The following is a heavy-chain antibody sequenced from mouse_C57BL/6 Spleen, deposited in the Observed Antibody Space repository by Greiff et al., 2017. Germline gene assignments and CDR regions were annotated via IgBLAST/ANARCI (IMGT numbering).Heavy chain of an antibody. V-gene: IGHV1-69*01. J-gene: IGHJ1*03. Sequence: QVQLQQPGAELVMPGASVKLSCKASGYTFTSYWMHWVKQRPGQGLEWIGEIDTSDSYTNYNQKFQGKSTLTVDKSSSTAYMQLSSLTSEDSAVYYCAREVGNHWYFDVWGTGTTVTVSS. CDR2: IDTSDSYT. CDR3: AREVGNHWYFDV. D-gene: IGHD2-1*01. CDR1: GYTFTSYW.